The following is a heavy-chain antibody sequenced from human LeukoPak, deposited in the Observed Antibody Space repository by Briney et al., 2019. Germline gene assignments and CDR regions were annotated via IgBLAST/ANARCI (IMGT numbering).Heavy chain of an antibody. CDR1: GGSISSSSYY. V-gene: IGHV4-39*01. CDR3: ATTRRPNYDSSGYSTGGGYYFDY. CDR2: IYYSGST. J-gene: IGHJ4*02. Sequence: PSKTLSLTCTVSGGSISSSSYYWGWIRQPPGKGLEWIGSIYYSGSTYYNPSLKSRVTISVDTSKNQFSLKLSSVTAADTAVYYCATTRRPNYDSSGYSTGGGYYFDYWGQGTLVTVSS. D-gene: IGHD3-22*01.